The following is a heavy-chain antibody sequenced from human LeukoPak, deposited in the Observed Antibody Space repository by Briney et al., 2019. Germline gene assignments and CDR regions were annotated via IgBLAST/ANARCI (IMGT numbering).Heavy chain of an antibody. CDR1: GFTFSSYS. CDR2: ISSSSSYI. D-gene: IGHD5-18*01. CDR3: AKAGARRGYSYGFDY. V-gene: IGHV3-21*04. J-gene: IGHJ4*02. Sequence: PGGSLRLSCAASGFTFSSYSMNWVRQAPGKGLEWVSCISSSSSYIYYADSVKGRFTISRDNAKNSLYLQMNSLRAEDTAVYYCAKAGARRGYSYGFDYWGQGTLVTVSS.